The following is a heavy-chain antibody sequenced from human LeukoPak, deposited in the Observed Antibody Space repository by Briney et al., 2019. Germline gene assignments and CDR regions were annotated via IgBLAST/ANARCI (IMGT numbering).Heavy chain of an antibody. V-gene: IGHV1-2*02. CDR2: INPNTGGT. D-gene: IGHD3-9*01. J-gene: IGHJ4*02. CDR3: ARVVDILAGHDTALDY. CDR1: GYTFSGYY. Sequence: ASVKVSCKASGYTFSGYYIHWVRQAPGQGLEWMGWINPNTGGTNFAQNFQGRVTMTTVTSISTAYMELSRLRSDDTAVYYCARVVDILAGHDTALDYWGQGTLVTVSS.